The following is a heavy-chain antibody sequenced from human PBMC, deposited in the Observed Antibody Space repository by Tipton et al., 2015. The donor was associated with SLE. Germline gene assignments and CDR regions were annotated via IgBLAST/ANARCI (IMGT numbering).Heavy chain of an antibody. J-gene: IGHJ4*02. CDR1: GFTFSSYA. Sequence: SLRLSCAASGFTFSSYAMSWVRQAPGKGLEWVSAISGSGGSTYYAASVKGRFTISRDNSKNTPYLQMNSLRAEDTAVYYCARNPLLEVVFDYWGQGSLVTVSS. CDR3: ARNPLLEVVFDY. V-gene: IGHV3-23*01. CDR2: ISGSGGST.